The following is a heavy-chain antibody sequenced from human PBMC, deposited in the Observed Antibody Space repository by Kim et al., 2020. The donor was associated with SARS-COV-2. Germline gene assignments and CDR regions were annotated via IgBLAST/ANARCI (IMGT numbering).Heavy chain of an antibody. J-gene: IGHJ6*02. Sequence: GGSLRLSCAASGFTFSSYGMHWVRQAPGKGLEWVAVISYDGSNKYYADSVKGRFTISRDNSKKTLYLQLNSLRAEDTAVYYCAKAGTYYYYGMDVWGQGT. D-gene: IGHD3-10*01. CDR1: GFTFSSYG. CDR3: AKAGTYYYYGMDV. CDR2: ISYDGSNK. V-gene: IGHV3-30*18.